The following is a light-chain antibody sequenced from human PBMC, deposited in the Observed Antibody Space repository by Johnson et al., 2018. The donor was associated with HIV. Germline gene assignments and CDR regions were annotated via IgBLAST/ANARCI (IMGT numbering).Light chain of an antibody. J-gene: IGLJ1*01. Sequence: QSVLTQPPSVSAAAGQKVTISCSGTYSNIEHNYVSWYQQLPGTAPTLLIYGTTKRPSGIPDRFSGSKSGTSAPLGITGLQTGDEADYYCGTWDKSLSTGAVFGTGTKVTVL. CDR3: GTWDKSLSTGAV. CDR1: YSNIEHNY. CDR2: GTT. V-gene: IGLV1-51*01.